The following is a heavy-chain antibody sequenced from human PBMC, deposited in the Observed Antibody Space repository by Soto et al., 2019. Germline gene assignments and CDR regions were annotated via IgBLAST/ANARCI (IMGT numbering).Heavy chain of an antibody. CDR1: GGSIGSSSYY. CDR3: ARHRFPSFDY. CDR2: IYYSGST. Sequence: SETLSLTCTVSGGSIGSSSYYWGWIRQPPGKGLEWIGSIYYSGSTYYNPSLKSRVTISVDTSKNQFSLKLSSVTAADTAVYYCARHRFPSFDYWGQGTLVTVSS. D-gene: IGHD3-10*01. V-gene: IGHV4-39*01. J-gene: IGHJ4*02.